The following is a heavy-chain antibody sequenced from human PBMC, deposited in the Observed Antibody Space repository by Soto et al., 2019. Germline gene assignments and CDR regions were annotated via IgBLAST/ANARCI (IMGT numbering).Heavy chain of an antibody. D-gene: IGHD3-3*01. Sequence: ASVEVAFKASWFSWTVYYGHWVLHGPGQGLELMGGINAHSGGKEYAPKFQGRVTLTRDTSIATAYLTLTSLTSDDTALYYCAKDLPRKIDYCLEHWGQGTKVSVSS. CDR1: WFSWTVYY. CDR3: AKDLPRKIDYCLEH. CDR2: INAHSGGK. V-gene: IGHV1-2*02. J-gene: IGHJ4*02.